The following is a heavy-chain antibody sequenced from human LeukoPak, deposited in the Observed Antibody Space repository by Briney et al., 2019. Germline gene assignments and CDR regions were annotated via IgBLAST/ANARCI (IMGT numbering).Heavy chain of an antibody. V-gene: IGHV4-34*01. J-gene: IGHJ4*02. CDR3: ARGLITMVRGVIMAGYYFDY. Sequence: SETLSLTCAVYGGSFSGYYWSWIRQPPGKGLEWIGEINHSGSTNYNPSLKSRVTISVDTSKNQFSLKLSSVTAADTAAYYCARGLITMVRGVIMAGYYFDYWGQGTLVTVSS. CDR2: INHSGST. D-gene: IGHD3-10*01. CDR1: GGSFSGYY.